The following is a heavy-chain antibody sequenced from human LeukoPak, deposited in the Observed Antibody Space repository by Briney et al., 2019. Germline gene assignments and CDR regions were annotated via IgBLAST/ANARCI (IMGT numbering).Heavy chain of an antibody. CDR3: ARDRPATAYWYFDL. D-gene: IGHD2-15*01. Sequence: GASVKVSCKASGYTFTGYYMHWVRQAPGQGLEWMGWINPNSGGTNYAQKFQGRVTMTRDTSISTAYMELSRLRSDDTAVYYCARDRPATAYWYFDLWGRGTLVTVSS. CDR1: GYTFTGYY. CDR2: INPNSGGT. V-gene: IGHV1-2*02. J-gene: IGHJ2*01.